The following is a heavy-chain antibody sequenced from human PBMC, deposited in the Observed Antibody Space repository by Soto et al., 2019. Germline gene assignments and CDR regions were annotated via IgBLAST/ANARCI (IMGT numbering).Heavy chain of an antibody. CDR1: GFSFSTYG. V-gene: IGHV3-33*01. Sequence: LRLSCAASGFSFSTYGMHWVRQAPGKGLQWVAVIWYDGSNTYYADSVKGRFTISRDNSKNTLYLQMKNLRVEDTAVYYCARVEAPLIHSDHYYYGMDVWGQGTTVTVSS. CDR3: ARVEAPLIHSDHYYYGMDV. D-gene: IGHD5-18*01. CDR2: IWYDGSNT. J-gene: IGHJ6*02.